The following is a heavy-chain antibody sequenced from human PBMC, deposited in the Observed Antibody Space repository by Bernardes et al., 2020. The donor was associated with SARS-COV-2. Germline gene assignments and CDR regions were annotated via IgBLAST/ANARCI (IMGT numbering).Heavy chain of an antibody. CDR3: ARPYYYDSSGYYHNLHYFDY. V-gene: IGHV3-30-3*01. CDR2: ITYDGSNK. Sequence: GGSLRLSCAASGFTFRNYAIHWVRQAPGKGLEWVAVITYDGSNKYYADSVKGRFTISRDNSKNTLYLQMNSLRAEDTAVYYCARPYYYDSSGYYHNLHYFDYWGQGTLVTVSS. D-gene: IGHD3-22*01. J-gene: IGHJ4*02. CDR1: GFTFRNYA.